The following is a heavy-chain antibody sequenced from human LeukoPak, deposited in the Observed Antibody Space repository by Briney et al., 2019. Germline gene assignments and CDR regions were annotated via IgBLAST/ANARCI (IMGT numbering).Heavy chain of an antibody. CDR1: GFTFSSYS. V-gene: IGHV3-21*01. CDR2: ISSSSSSI. CDR3: ARASGDIVETATMGSY. J-gene: IGHJ4*02. Sequence: GGSLRLSCAASGFTFSSYSMSWVRQAPGKGLEWVSSISSSSSSIYYADSVKGRFTISRDSAKNSLYLQMNSLRAEDTAVYYCARASGDIVETATMGSYWGQGTLVTVSS. D-gene: IGHD5-18*01.